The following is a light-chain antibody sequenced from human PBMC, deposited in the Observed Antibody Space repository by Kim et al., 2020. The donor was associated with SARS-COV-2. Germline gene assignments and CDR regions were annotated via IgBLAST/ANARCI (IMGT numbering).Light chain of an antibody. CDR2: DTT. J-gene: IGLJ3*02. CDR3: SFYSISTRKWV. CDR1: TGSVTSDQL. V-gene: IGLV7-46*01. Sequence: QAVVTQESSLTVSPGGTVTLTCGSSTGSVTSDQLVYWFQQEPGQGPRTLIYDTTNKHSWTPARFSASLLGDKAALTLSGAQPEDEADYYCSFYSISTRKWVFGGGTQLTVL.